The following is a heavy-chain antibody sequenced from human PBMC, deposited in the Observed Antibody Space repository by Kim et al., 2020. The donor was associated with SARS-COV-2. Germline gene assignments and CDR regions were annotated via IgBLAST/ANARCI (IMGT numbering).Heavy chain of an antibody. J-gene: IGHJ5*02. Sequence: LKSRVTISVDTSKNQFSLKLSSVTAADTAVYYWARRGDSSGYYGGYWFDPWGQGTLVTVSS. CDR3: ARRGDSSGYYGGYWFDP. V-gene: IGHV4-59*08. D-gene: IGHD3-22*01.